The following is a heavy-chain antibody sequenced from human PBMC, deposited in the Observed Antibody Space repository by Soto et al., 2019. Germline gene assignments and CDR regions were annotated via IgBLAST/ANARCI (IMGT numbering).Heavy chain of an antibody. V-gene: IGHV4-39*01. Sequence: QLQLQESGPGLVKPSETLSLTCTVSGGSISSSSYYWGWIRQPPGKGLEWIGSTYYSGSTYYNTSLKSRFTISVDTSKNQFFLKLSSGTAADTAVYYGARQGIVLMVYRGNWFDPWGQGTLVTVSS. CDR3: ARQGIVLMVYRGNWFDP. CDR1: GGSISSSSYY. J-gene: IGHJ5*02. CDR2: TYYSGST. D-gene: IGHD2-8*01.